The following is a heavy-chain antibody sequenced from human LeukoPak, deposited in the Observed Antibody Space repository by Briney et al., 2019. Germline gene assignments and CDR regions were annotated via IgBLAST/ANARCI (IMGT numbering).Heavy chain of an antibody. CDR1: GGSISGYF. CDR2: IYYSGST. J-gene: IGHJ4*02. CDR3: ARAEGSGSYANDY. V-gene: IGHV4-59*12. D-gene: IGHD1-26*01. Sequence: PSETLSLTCTVSGGSISGYFWSWIRQPPGKGLEWIGYIYYSGSTYYNPSLKSRVTISVDTSKNQFSLKLSSVTAADTAVYYCARAEGSGSYANDYWGQGTLVTVSS.